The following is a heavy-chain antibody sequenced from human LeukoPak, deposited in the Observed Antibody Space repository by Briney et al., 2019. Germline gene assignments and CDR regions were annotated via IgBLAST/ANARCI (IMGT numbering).Heavy chain of an antibody. CDR2: MYTSGRT. V-gene: IGHV4-4*07. J-gene: IGHJ2*01. CDR1: GGSTSNYY. D-gene: IGHD3-16*01. Sequence: PSETLSLTCTVSGGSTSNYYWSWIRQPAGKPLAWIGRMYTSGRTDYNPSLKIRVTMSIDTSENQHSLMLSSVTVADTLVYYCARALAYVSSWTWYFDLWGRGTLVTVSS. CDR3: ARALAYVSSWTWYFDL.